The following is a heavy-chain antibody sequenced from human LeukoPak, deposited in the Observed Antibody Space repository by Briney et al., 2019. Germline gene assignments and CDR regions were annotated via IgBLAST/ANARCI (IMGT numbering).Heavy chain of an antibody. D-gene: IGHD3-16*02. CDR1: GFTLSSYA. V-gene: IGHV3-48*04. J-gene: IGHJ4*02. CDR3: ARDYVWGSDRYTDY. Sequence: GGSLRLSCAASGFTLSSYAMNCVRQAPGKRLEDFAYISRSGGTIYDADSVKGRFTISRDNAKNSLYLQMNSLRAEDTAVYYCARDYVWGSDRYTDYWGQGTLVTVSS. CDR2: ISRSGGTI.